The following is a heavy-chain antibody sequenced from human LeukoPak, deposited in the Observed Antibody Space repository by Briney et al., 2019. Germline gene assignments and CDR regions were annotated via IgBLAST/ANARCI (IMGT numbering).Heavy chain of an antibody. CDR2: ISYDGSNK. V-gene: IGHV3-30-3*01. CDR1: GFTFSSYA. CDR3: ARDLGDSSGYYYVGY. D-gene: IGHD3-22*01. J-gene: IGHJ4*02. Sequence: GRSLSLSCAASGFTFSSYAMHWVRQAPGKGLEWVAVISYDGSNKYYADSVKGRFTISRDNSKNTLYLQMNSLRAEDTAVYYCARDLGDSSGYYYVGYWGQGTLVTVSS.